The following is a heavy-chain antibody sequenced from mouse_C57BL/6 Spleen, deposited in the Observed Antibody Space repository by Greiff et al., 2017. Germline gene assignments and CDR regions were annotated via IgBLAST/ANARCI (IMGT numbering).Heavy chain of an antibody. Sequence: QVQLQQPGAELVMPGASVKLSCKASGYTFTSYWMHWVKQRPGQGLEWIGEIDPSDSYTNYNQKFKGKSTLTVDKSSSTAYMQLSSLTSEDSAVYCCARGNSNPAWFAYWGQGTLVTVAA. CDR1: GYTFTSYW. CDR3: ARGNSNPAWFAY. CDR2: IDPSDSYT. J-gene: IGHJ3*01. V-gene: IGHV1-69*01. D-gene: IGHD2-5*01.